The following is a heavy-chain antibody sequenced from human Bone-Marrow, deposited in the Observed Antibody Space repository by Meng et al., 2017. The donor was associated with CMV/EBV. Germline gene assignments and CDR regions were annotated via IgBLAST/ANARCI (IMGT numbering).Heavy chain of an antibody. V-gene: IGHV4-31*03. J-gene: IGHJ4*02. Sequence: SETLSLTCTFSGGSISSGGYYWSWIRQHPGKGLEWIGYIYYSGSTYYNPSLKSRVTISVDTSKNQSSLKLSSVTAVDTAVYYCAIDVCRPDRGGSTSCQYDYWGQGNLVTVSS. D-gene: IGHD2-2*01. CDR1: GGSISSGGYY. CDR2: IYYSGST. CDR3: AIDVCRPDRGGSTSCQYDY.